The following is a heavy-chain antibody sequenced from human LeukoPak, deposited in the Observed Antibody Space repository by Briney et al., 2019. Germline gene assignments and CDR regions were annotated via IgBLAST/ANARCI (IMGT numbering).Heavy chain of an antibody. D-gene: IGHD3-3*01. CDR1: GFTFSSYW. CDR3: ARISGYYYFDY. CDR2: IKQDGSEK. J-gene: IGHJ4*02. V-gene: IGHV3-7*01. Sequence: PGGSLRLSCAASGFTFSSYWMSWVRQAPGEGLEWVANIKQDGSEKYYVDSVKGRFTISRDNAKNSLYLQMNSLRAEDTAVYCCARISGYYYFDYWGQGTLVTVSS.